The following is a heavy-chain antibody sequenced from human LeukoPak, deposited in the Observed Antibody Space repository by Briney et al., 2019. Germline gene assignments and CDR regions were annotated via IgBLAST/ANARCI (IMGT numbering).Heavy chain of an antibody. D-gene: IGHD6-19*01. CDR3: ARADSSGWYGGVDY. V-gene: IGHV3-30*04. CDR1: GFTFSSYA. CDR2: ISYDGSNK. J-gene: IGHJ4*02. Sequence: GGSLRLSCAASGFTFSSYAMHWVRQDPGKGLEWVAVISYDGSNKYYADSVKGRFTISRDNSKNTLYLHMNSLRAEDTAGYYCARADSSGWYGGVDYWGQGTLVTVSS.